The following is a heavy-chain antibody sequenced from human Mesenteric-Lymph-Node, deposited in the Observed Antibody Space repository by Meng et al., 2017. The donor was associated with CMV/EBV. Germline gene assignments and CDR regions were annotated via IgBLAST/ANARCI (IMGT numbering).Heavy chain of an antibody. Sequence: GSLRLSCTVSGGSVSTYYWSWIRQPPGKGLEWIGYVYYSGNTNYNPSLKSRVTVSLDTSKNQFSLKLSSVTAADTAVYYCARDSAKFGALSPFDSWGQGTMVTVSS. CDR2: VYYSGNT. D-gene: IGHD3-10*01. V-gene: IGHV4-59*02. CDR1: GGSVSTYY. J-gene: IGHJ4*02. CDR3: ARDSAKFGALSPFDS.